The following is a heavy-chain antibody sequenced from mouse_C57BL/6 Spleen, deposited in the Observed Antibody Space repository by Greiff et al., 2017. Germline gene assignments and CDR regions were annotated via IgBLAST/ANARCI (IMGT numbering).Heavy chain of an antibody. CDR3: ARGDYYGSEDY. D-gene: IGHD1-1*01. V-gene: IGHV1-20*01. J-gene: IGHJ2*01. CDR1: GYSFTGYF. CDR2: INPYNGDT. Sequence: VQLKQSGPELVKPGDSVKISCKASGYSFTGYFMNWVMQSHGKSLEWIGRINPYNGDTFYNQKFKGKATLTVDKSSSTAHMELRSLTSEDAAVYYCARGDYYGSEDYWGQGTTLTVSS.